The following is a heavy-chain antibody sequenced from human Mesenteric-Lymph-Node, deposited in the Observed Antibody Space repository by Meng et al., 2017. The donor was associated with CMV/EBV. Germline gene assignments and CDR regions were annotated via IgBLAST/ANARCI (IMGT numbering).Heavy chain of an antibody. J-gene: IGHJ4*02. V-gene: IGHV3-7*04. D-gene: IGHD4-17*01. CDR3: ARTPNLRSPDY. Sequence: SGDSVQGRFTISRDNAKNSLYLQINSLRAEDTAVYYCARTPNLRSPDYWGQGTLVTVSS.